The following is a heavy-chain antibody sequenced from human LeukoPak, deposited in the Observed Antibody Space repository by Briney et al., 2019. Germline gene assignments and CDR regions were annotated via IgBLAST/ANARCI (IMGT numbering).Heavy chain of an antibody. CDR2: IWYDGSNK. Sequence: PGGSLRLSCAASGFTFSSYGMHWLRQAPGKGLEWVAVIWYDGSNKYYADSVKGRFTIFRDNSKNTLYLQMNSLRAEDTAVYYCAKDRRGATNYFDYWGQGTLVTVSS. CDR1: GFTFSSYG. D-gene: IGHD1-26*01. V-gene: IGHV3-33*06. J-gene: IGHJ4*02. CDR3: AKDRRGATNYFDY.